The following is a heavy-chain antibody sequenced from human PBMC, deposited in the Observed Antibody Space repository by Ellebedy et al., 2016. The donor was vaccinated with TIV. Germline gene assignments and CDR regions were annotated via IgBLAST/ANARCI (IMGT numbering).Heavy chain of an antibody. Sequence: GESLKISXVASGFTFGRYWTHWVRQAPGNKLVWVSRIKSDGSSTTYADSVKGRFTTSRDNARNTLYLQMNSLRGEDTAVYFCARDRGDYSISGPWGQGTLVTVSS. D-gene: IGHD4-11*01. CDR2: IKSDGSST. J-gene: IGHJ5*02. CDR1: GFTFGRYW. V-gene: IGHV3-74*01. CDR3: ARDRGDYSISGP.